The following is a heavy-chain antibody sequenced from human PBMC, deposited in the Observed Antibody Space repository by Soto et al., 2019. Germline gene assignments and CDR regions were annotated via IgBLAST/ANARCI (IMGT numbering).Heavy chain of an antibody. CDR3: ARGGVTTIRNYYFDH. J-gene: IGHJ4*02. CDR2: IHHGGPT. V-gene: IGHV4-4*02. CDR1: GDSITGSEW. Sequence: QVLLQESGPGLVKPSGTLSLTCKVSGDSITGSEWWSWVRQPPGKGLEWIAEIHHGGPTNYNPSLESPVTITVDKSNNQFSRSLSSVTAADTAVYYCARGGVTTIRNYYFDHWCQGTLVTVSS. D-gene: IGHD2-8*01.